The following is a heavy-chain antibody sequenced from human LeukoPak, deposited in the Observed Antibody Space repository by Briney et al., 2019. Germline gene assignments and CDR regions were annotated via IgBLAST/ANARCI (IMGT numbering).Heavy chain of an antibody. D-gene: IGHD5-12*01. Sequence: ASVKASCKASGGTFSSYAISWVRQAPGQGLEWMGRIIPIFGTANYAQKFQGRVTITTDESTSTAYMELSSLRSEDTAVYYCARDGGARSSGYDHGGFDYWGQGTLVTVSS. CDR1: GGTFSSYA. CDR2: IIPIFGTA. V-gene: IGHV1-69*05. CDR3: ARDGGARSSGYDHGGFDY. J-gene: IGHJ4*02.